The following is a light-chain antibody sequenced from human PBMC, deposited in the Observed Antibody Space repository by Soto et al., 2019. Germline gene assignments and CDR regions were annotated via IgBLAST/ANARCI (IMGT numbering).Light chain of an antibody. CDR2: GAS. Sequence: EIVLTQSPGTLSLSPGQRETLSCRASQSVSSSYLAWYQQKPGQAPRLLIYGASSSATGIPDRFSGSGSVTDFTLTISRLEPEDFAVYYCQQYGSSRTFGQGTKVEIK. J-gene: IGKJ1*01. CDR1: QSVSSSY. V-gene: IGKV3-20*01. CDR3: QQYGSSRT.